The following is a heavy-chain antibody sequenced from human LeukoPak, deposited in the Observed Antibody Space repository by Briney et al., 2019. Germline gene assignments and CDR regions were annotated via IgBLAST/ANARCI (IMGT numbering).Heavy chain of an antibody. D-gene: IGHD1-26*01. Sequence: SGTSLRLSCAASGFTFSSYAMNWVRQAPGKGLEWVAVISDDGGHKYYADSVEGRFTISRDNSNNMQYLQMNSLRPDDTAVCYSASTRWVGAPTGFNGWGQGTLVTVSS. V-gene: IGHV3-30-3*01. CDR2: ISDDGGHK. J-gene: IGHJ4*02. CDR1: GFTFSSYA. CDR3: ASTRWVGAPTGFNG.